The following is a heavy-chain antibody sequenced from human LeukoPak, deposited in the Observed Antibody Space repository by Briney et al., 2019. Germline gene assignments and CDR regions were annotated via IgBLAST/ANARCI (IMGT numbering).Heavy chain of an antibody. CDR2: IRYDGSNK. CDR1: GFTFSNYG. D-gene: IGHD3-22*01. V-gene: IGHV3-30*02. Sequence: PGGSLRLSCAASGFTFSNYGMHWAGQAPGKGLEWVAFIRYDGSNKYYADSVKGRFTISRDNSKNTLYLQMNSLRAEDTAVYYCAKVDPYYESTSTIDYWGQGTLVTVSS. J-gene: IGHJ4*02. CDR3: AKVDPYYESTSTIDY.